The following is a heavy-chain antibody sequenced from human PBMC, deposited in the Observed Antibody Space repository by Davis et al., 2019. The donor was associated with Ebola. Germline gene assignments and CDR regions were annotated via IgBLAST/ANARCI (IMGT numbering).Heavy chain of an antibody. CDR2: INPSGGST. J-gene: IGHJ4*02. D-gene: IGHD2-8*01. CDR1: GYTFTSYY. CDR3: ARTSAHGATKGGYYFDY. V-gene: IGHV1-46*01. Sequence: ASVKVSCKASGYTFTSYYMHWVRQAPGQGLEWMGIINPSGGSTSYAQKFQGRVTMTRDTSTSTVYMELSSLRSEDTAVYYCARTSAHGATKGGYYFDYWGQGTLVTVSS.